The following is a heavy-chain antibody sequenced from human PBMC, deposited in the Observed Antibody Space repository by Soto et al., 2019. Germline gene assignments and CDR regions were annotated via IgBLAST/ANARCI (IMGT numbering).Heavy chain of an antibody. D-gene: IGHD1-1*01. CDR2: ISAHNGNT. J-gene: IGHJ4*02. V-gene: IGHV1-18*01. CDR3: ARGRYGDY. Sequence: QVHLVQSGAEVKKPGASVKVSCQGSGYAFTTYGITWVRQAPGQGLEWMGWISAHNGNTNHAQKLQGRVTVTRDTSPSTAYMEMRRLRYDDTAVYYCARGRYGDYWGQGALVTVSS. CDR1: GYAFTTYG.